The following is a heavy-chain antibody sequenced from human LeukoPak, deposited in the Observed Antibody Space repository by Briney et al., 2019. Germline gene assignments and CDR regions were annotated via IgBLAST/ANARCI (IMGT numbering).Heavy chain of an antibody. J-gene: IGHJ4*02. CDR3: ARELYSGSSLDY. CDR2: IYHSGST. V-gene: IGHV4-38-2*02. CDR1: GYSISSGYY. Sequence: SETLSLTCTVSGYSISSGYYWAWIRQPPGKGLEWIGSIYHSGSTYYNPSLKGRLTISVDTSKNQFSLKLSSVTAADTAVYYCARELYSGSSLDYWGQGTLVTVSS. D-gene: IGHD1-26*01.